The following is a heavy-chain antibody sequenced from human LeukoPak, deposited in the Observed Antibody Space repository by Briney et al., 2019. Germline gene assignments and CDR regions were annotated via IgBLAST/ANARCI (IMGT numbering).Heavy chain of an antibody. Sequence: ASVKVSCKASGYTFTSYYMHWVRQAPGQGLEGLGIINPSGGLTSYAQKFQGRVTMTRDTSTTTLYMELSSLGSEDTAVYYCARAGRDSAVDYWGQGTLVTVSS. CDR3: ARAGRDSAVDY. CDR2: INPSGGLT. J-gene: IGHJ4*02. V-gene: IGHV1-46*01. CDR1: GYTFTSYY. D-gene: IGHD1-1*01.